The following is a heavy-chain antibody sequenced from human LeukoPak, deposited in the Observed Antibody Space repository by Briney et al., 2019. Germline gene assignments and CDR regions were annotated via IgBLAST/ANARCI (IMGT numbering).Heavy chain of an antibody. D-gene: IGHD3-10*01. CDR1: GYTFTDYF. CDR3: ASQSSGYALDV. V-gene: IGHV1-2*06. Sequence: ASVNVSCKASGYTFTDYFIHWVRQAPGQGLEWMGRVNPNNGGTNYAQTFQGRVTMTRDTSISTAYMELSRLRSDDTAVYYCASQSSGYALDVWGQGTTVTVSS. J-gene: IGHJ6*02. CDR2: VNPNNGGT.